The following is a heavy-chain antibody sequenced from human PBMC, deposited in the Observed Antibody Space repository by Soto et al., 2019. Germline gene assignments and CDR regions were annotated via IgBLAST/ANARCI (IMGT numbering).Heavy chain of an antibody. D-gene: IGHD2-21*02. Sequence: ASVKVSCKASGYTFTSYYMHWVRQAPGQGLEWMGIINPSGGSTSYAQKFQGRVTMTRDTSTSTVYMELSSLRSEDTAVYYCARAGEQLAYCGRDCYSVGNWFDPWGQGTLVTVSS. CDR3: ARAGEQLAYCGRDCYSVGNWFDP. J-gene: IGHJ5*02. V-gene: IGHV1-46*01. CDR2: INPSGGST. CDR1: GYTFTSYY.